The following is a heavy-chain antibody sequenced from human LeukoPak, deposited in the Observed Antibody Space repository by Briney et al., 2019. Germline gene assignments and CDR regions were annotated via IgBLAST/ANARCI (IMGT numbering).Heavy chain of an antibody. D-gene: IGHD6-13*01. CDR1: GYTFTGYY. CDR3: ARDRGYSSSWYGY. V-gene: IGHV1-2*06. J-gene: IGHJ4*02. CDR2: INPNSGGT. Sequence: ASVKVSCKASGYTFTGYYMHWVRQAPGQGLEWMGRINPNSGGTNYAQKFQGRVTMARDTSISTAYMEVSRLRSDDTAVYYCARDRGYSSSWYGYWGQGTLVTVSS.